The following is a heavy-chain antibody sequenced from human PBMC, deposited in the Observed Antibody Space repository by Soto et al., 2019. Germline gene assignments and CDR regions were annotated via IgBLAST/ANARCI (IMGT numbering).Heavy chain of an antibody. D-gene: IGHD6-19*01. Sequence: PSETLSLTCTVSGGSVSSGSYWAWIRRPPGKGPEWIASIYHGGPTFYNPSLKSRITISVDTSNNQFSLKLMSVTAADTAVYYCARVHVMVVAGSTFDYWGHGTRVTVSS. CDR3: ARVHVMVVAGSTFDY. J-gene: IGHJ4*01. V-gene: IGHV4-38-2*02. CDR2: IYHGGPT. CDR1: GGSVSSGSY.